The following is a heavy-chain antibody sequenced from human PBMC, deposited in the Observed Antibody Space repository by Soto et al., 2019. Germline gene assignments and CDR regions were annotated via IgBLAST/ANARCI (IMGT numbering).Heavy chain of an antibody. J-gene: IGHJ5*02. CDR1: GYTLTELS. Sequence: ASVKVSCKVSGYTLTELSMHWVRQAPGKGLEWMGGFDPEDGETIYAQKFQGGVTMTEDTSTDTAYMELSSLRSEDTAVYYCARHLDGYKVLNWFDPWGQGTLVTVSS. CDR3: ARHLDGYKVLNWFDP. CDR2: FDPEDGET. D-gene: IGHD5-12*01. V-gene: IGHV1-24*01.